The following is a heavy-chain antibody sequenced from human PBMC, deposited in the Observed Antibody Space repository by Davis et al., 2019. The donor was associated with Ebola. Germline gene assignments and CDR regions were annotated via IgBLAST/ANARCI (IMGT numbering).Heavy chain of an antibody. V-gene: IGHV1-18*04. Sequence: ASALVICKAISYSFLTYGISTVRTAPGQGPECLVWISAFKGKTHYAQKFQGRMTLTTDTSTSTAYMELESLRSDDTAVYYCVRSTYDILIDFDFWGQGTLVTVSS. CDR1: SYSFLTYG. D-gene: IGHD3-9*01. J-gene: IGHJ4*01. CDR2: ISAFKGKT. CDR3: VRSTYDILIDFDF.